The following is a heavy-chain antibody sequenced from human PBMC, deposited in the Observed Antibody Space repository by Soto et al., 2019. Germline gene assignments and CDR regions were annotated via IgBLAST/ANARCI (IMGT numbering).Heavy chain of an antibody. CDR1: GFTFVTYP. CDR3: AKDSGSYFASRGPDY. V-gene: IGHV3-30-3*01. CDR2: MSYDGNNE. J-gene: IGHJ4*02. Sequence: GGSLRLSCAASGFTFVTYPMHWVRQAPGKGLEWVAVMSYDGNNEYYGDSVRGRFTISRDNSKNTLYLQINSLRVEDTAVYYCAKDSGSYFASRGPDYWGTGTLVTVSS. D-gene: IGHD1-26*01.